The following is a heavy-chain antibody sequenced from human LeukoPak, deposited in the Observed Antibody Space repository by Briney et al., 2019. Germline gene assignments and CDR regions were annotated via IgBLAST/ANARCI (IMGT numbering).Heavy chain of an antibody. V-gene: IGHV4-59*08. CDR2: ISYSGGT. CDR3: ARRVIMSATGVPDTWLDP. CDR1: GGSISNYY. Sequence: PSETLSLTCTVSGGSISNYYWNWIRQPPGKGLEWVGHISYSGGTKYNPSLQIRVTISIDTSKNQFSLNLSSVTAADTAVYYCARRVIMSATGVPDTWLDPWGQGILVTVSS. J-gene: IGHJ5*02. D-gene: IGHD2-8*02.